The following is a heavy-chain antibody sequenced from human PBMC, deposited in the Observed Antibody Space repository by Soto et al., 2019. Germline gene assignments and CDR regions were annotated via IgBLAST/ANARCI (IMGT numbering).Heavy chain of an antibody. J-gene: IGHJ6*02. Sequence: GGSLSLSCAASGFTFSDYYMSWIRQAPGKGLEWVSYISSSSSYTYYADSVKGRFTISRDNSKSTLYLQMNSLRAEDTALYYCAKGRSYYYYYGVDVWGQGTTVTVSS. CDR3: AKGRSYYYYYGVDV. CDR2: ISSSSSYT. CDR1: GFTFSDYY. V-gene: IGHV3-11*05.